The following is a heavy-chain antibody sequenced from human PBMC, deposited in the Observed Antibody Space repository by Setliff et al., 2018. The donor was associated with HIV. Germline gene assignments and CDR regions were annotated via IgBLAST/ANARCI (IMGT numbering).Heavy chain of an antibody. CDR3: VRAEGYTSRAEFEI. J-gene: IGHJ3*02. CDR1: GFTLSEVS. V-gene: IGHV1-24*01. D-gene: IGHD5-18*01. CDR2: VDPQDGEI. Sequence: ASVKVSCKVSGFTLSEVSVHWVRQAPGKGLEWMGYVDPQDGEIVYAQKFQGRVTMTEDTSTGTAYMELSSLGFDDTAIYYCVRAEGYTSRAEFEIWGQGTMVTVSS.